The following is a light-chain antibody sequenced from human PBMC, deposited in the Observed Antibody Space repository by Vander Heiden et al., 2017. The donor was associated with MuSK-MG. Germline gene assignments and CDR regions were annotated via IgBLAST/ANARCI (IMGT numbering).Light chain of an antibody. CDR2: EVS. CDR3: SSYAGSNNYV. V-gene: IGLV2-8*01. J-gene: IGLJ1*01. Sequence: SALTHPPSASGAPGRSVTISCTGTSSDVGGYNYVSWYQQHPGKAPKLMIDEVSKRPSGVPDRFSGSKSGNTASLTVSGLQAEDEADYYCSSYAGSNNYVFGTGTKVTVL. CDR1: SSDVGGYNY.